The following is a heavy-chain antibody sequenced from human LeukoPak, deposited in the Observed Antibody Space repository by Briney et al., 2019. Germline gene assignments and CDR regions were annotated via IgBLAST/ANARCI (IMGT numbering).Heavy chain of an antibody. D-gene: IGHD6-13*01. CDR3: ATGKTGYGFADY. CDR1: GYTLTELS. CDR2: FDPEDGET. V-gene: IGHV1-24*01. J-gene: IGHJ4*02. Sequence: GASVKVSCKVSGYTLTELSMHWVRQAPGKGLEWMGGFDPEDGETIYAQKFQGRVTMTEDTSTDTAYMELSSLRSEDTAVYYCATGKTGYGFADYWGQGTLVTISS.